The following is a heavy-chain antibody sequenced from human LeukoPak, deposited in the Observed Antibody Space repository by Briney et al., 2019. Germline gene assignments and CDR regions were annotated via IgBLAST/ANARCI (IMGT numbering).Heavy chain of an antibody. V-gene: IGHV4-61*02. Sequence: PSETLSLTRTVSGGSISSGSYYWSWIRQPAGKGLEWIGRIYTSGSTNYNPSLKSRVTISVDTSKNQISLKLSSVTAADTAVYYCARDLYDFWSGWSMGPWGQGTLVTVSS. CDR1: GGSISSGSYY. J-gene: IGHJ5*02. CDR3: ARDLYDFWSGWSMGP. D-gene: IGHD3-3*01. CDR2: IYTSGST.